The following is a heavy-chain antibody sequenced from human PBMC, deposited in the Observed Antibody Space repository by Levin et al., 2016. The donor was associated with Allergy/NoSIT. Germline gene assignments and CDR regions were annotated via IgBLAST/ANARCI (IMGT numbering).Heavy chain of an antibody. D-gene: IGHD6-13*01. CDR1: GGSFSGYY. CDR2: INHSGST. J-gene: IGHJ5*02. CDR3: ARGPSDPVWHINWFDP. Sequence: SETLSLTCAVYGGSFSGYYWSWIRQPPGKGLEWIGEINHSGSTNYNPSLKSRVTISVDTSKNQFSLKLSSVTAADTAVYYCARGPSDPVWHINWFDPWGQGTLVTVSS. V-gene: IGHV4-34*01.